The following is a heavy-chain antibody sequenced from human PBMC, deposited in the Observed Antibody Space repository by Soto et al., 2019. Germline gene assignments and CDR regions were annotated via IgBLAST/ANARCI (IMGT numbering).Heavy chain of an antibody. V-gene: IGHV3-30*18. Sequence: SLRLSCAASGFTFSSYGMHWVRQAPGKGLEWVAVISYDGSNKYYADSVKGRFTISRDNSKNTLYLQMNSLRAEDTAVYYCAKDFGGTGRTPGYYYYGMDVWGQGTTVTVSS. J-gene: IGHJ6*02. D-gene: IGHD3-10*01. CDR2: ISYDGSNK. CDR3: AKDFGGTGRTPGYYYYGMDV. CDR1: GFTFSSYG.